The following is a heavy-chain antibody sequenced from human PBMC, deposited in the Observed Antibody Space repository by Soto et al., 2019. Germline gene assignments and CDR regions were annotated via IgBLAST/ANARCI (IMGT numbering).Heavy chain of an antibody. Sequence: EVPLVESGGGLVQPGGSLRLSCAASGFTFSSYAMHWVRQAPGKGLEYVSAISSNGGSTYYANSVKGRFTISRDNSKNTLYLQMGSLRAEDMAVYYCARVSLGDWYFDLWGRGTLVTVSS. CDR3: ARVSLGDWYFDL. V-gene: IGHV3-64*01. CDR1: GFTFSSYA. D-gene: IGHD1-26*01. CDR2: ISSNGGST. J-gene: IGHJ2*01.